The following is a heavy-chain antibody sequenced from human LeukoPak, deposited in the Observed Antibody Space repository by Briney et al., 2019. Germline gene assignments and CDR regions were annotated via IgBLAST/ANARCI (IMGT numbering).Heavy chain of an antibody. CDR3: ARVQTPSGSGSYSFDY. V-gene: IGHV4-59*01. CDR2: IYYSGST. Sequence: SETLSLTCTVSGGSISSYHWSWIRQPPGTGLECIGYIYYSGSTNYNPSLKSRVTISVDTSKNQFSLKLSSVTAADTAVYYCARVQTPSGSGSYSFDYWGQGTLVTVSS. D-gene: IGHD3-10*01. J-gene: IGHJ4*02. CDR1: GGSISSYH.